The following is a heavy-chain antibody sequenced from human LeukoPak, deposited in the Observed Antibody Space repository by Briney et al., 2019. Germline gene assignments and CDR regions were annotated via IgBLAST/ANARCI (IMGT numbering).Heavy chain of an antibody. D-gene: IGHD6-13*01. CDR3: AKGVAANAFDI. J-gene: IGHJ3*02. Sequence: GGSLRLSCAASGFTFSSNGIHWVRQAPGRGLEWVAVISDDGNTKFYADSVKGRFTISRDNSKHTLYLQMNSLRAEDTAVYYCAKGVAANAFDIWGQGTMVTVSS. CDR1: GFTFSSNG. V-gene: IGHV3-30*18. CDR2: ISDDGNTK.